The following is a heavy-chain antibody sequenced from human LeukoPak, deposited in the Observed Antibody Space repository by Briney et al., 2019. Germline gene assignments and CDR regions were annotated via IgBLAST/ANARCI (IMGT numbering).Heavy chain of an antibody. J-gene: IGHJ4*02. CDR2: IYYSGST. D-gene: IGHD5-18*01. Sequence: SETLSLTCTVSGGSISSYYWSWIRQPPGKGLEWIGYIYYSGSTYYNPSLKSRVTISVDTSKNQFSLKLSSVTAADTAVYYCARDQNSYGYWILWGQGTLVTVSS. V-gene: IGHV4-59*12. CDR1: GGSISSYY. CDR3: ARDQNSYGYWIL.